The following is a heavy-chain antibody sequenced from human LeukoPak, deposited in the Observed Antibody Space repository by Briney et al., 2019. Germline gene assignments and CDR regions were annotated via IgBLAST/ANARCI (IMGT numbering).Heavy chain of an antibody. V-gene: IGHV1-69*06. J-gene: IGHJ6*03. Sequence: SVKVSCKASGGTFSSYAISWVRQAPGQGLEWMGRIIPIFGTASYAQKFQGRVTITADKSTSTAYMELSSLRSEDTAVYYCARGGSGSYYPYYYYYMDVWGKGTTVTVSS. CDR3: ARGGSGSYYPYYYYYMDV. D-gene: IGHD3-10*01. CDR1: GGTFSSYA. CDR2: IIPIFGTA.